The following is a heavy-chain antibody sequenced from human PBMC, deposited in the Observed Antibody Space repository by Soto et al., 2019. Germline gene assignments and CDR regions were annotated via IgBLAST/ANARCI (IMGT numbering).Heavy chain of an antibody. D-gene: IGHD6-6*01. CDR2: IYDSGST. CDR3: AAPPRY. V-gene: IGHV4-4*02. Sequence: SETLSLTCRVSGTSISSSYWWAWVRQPPGKGLEWIGYIYDSGSTNYNPSLKSRVTISVDTSKNQFSLKLTSVTAADTAVYYCAAPPRYWGQGTLVTVSS. CDR1: GTSISSSY. J-gene: IGHJ4*02.